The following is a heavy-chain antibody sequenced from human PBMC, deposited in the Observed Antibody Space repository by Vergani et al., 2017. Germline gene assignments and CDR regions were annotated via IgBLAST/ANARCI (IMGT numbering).Heavy chain of an antibody. D-gene: IGHD6-19*01. Sequence: QVQLQESGPGLVKPSGTLSLTCAVSGGSISSSNWWSWVRQPPGKGLEWIGEIYHSGSTNNNPSLKRRVTISVDKSKNQFFLKLSSVTAADTAVYYCVAIAVAGEIDPWGQGTLVTVSS. J-gene: IGHJ5*02. CDR3: VAIAVAGEIDP. CDR2: IYHSGST. V-gene: IGHV4-4*02. CDR1: GGSISSSNW.